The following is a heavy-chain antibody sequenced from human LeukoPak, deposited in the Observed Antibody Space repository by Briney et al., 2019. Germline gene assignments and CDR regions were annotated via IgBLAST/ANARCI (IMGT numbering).Heavy chain of an antibody. CDR3: ARAGGNWNYKWDYYMDV. CDR1: GFTFSTYA. CDR2: ISYDGSNK. Sequence: GRSLRLSCAASGFTFSTYAIHWVRQAPGKGLEWVAVISYDGSNKYYADSVKGRFTISRDNSKNTLFLQMNSLRAEDTAVYYCARAGGNWNYKWDYYMDVWGKGTTVTVSS. J-gene: IGHJ6*03. V-gene: IGHV3-30*01. D-gene: IGHD1-7*01.